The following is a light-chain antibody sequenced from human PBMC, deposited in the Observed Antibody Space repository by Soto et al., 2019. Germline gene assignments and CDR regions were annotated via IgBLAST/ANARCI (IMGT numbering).Light chain of an antibody. CDR1: QSISSW. J-gene: IGKJ1*01. CDR3: QQYNSYRT. CDR2: DAS. Sequence: DIQMTQSPSTLSASVGDRVTITCRASQSISSWLAWYQQKPGKAPKLLIYDASSLESGVPSRFSGSVSGTEFTLTISSLQPDDFATYYCQQYNSYRTFGQGTKVDIK. V-gene: IGKV1-5*01.